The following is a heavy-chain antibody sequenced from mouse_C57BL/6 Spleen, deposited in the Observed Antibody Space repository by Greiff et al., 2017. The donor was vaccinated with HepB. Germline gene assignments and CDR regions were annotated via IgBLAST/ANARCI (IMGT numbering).Heavy chain of an antibody. CDR2: ISSGGDYT. D-gene: IGHD1-1*01. J-gene: IGHJ4*01. V-gene: IGHV5-9-1*02. CDR3: TRETTVPYYAMDY. Sequence: EVKLLESGEGLVKPGGSLKLSCAASGFTFSSYAMSWVRQTPEKRLEWVAYISSGGDYTYYADTVKGRFTISRDNARNTLYLQMSSLKSEDTAMYYCTRETTVPYYAMDYWGQGTSVTVSS. CDR1: GFTFSSYA.